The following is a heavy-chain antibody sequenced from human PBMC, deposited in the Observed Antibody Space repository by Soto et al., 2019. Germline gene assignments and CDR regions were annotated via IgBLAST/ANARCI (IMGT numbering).Heavy chain of an antibody. J-gene: IGHJ6*02. CDR3: ARAQPWLVLPSNYYYYGMDV. CDR2: INAGNGNT. Sequence: GASVKVSCKASGYTFTSYAMHWVRQAPGQRLEWMGWINAGNGNTKYSQKFQGRVTITRDTSTSTAYMELRSLRSDDTAVYYCARAQPWLVLPSNYYYYGMDVWGQGTTVTVSS. CDR1: GYTFTSYA. V-gene: IGHV1-3*01. D-gene: IGHD6-19*01.